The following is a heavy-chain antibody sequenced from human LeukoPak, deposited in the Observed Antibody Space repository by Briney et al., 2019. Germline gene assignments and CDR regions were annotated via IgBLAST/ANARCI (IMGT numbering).Heavy chain of an antibody. CDR1: GFTFSSSG. J-gene: IGHJ4*02. V-gene: IGHV3-23*01. D-gene: IGHD2-2*01. Sequence: GRSLRLACAAAGFTFSSSGISWASQQGRKGLEWVSAISGSGGSTYYADSVKGRFTISRDNSKNTLYLQMNSLRAEDTAVYYCAKIPAAPKTDDYWGQGTLVTVSS. CDR3: AKIPAAPKTDDY. CDR2: ISGSGGST.